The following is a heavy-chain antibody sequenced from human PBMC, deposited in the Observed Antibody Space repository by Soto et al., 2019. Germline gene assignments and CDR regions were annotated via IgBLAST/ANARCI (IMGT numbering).Heavy chain of an antibody. D-gene: IGHD1-26*01. CDR1: GFTFSSYR. Sequence: PGGSLRLSCAASGFTFSSYRMNCNRQAPGKGLECIAYFSSGGSTKYYAESVKGRFTISRDNAKNSLYLQMNSLRDEDTAVYYCARGKSGSYYYYYGMDVWGQGTTVTVSS. CDR2: FSSGGSTK. V-gene: IGHV3-48*02. CDR3: ARGKSGSYYYYYGMDV. J-gene: IGHJ6*02.